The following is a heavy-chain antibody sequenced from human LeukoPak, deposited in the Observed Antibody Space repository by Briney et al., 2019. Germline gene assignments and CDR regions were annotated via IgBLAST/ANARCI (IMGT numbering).Heavy chain of an antibody. CDR1: GFTFSSYW. V-gene: IGHV3-7*01. CDR2: IKQDGSEK. Sequence: PGGSRRLSCAASGFTFSSYWMSWVRQAPGKGLEWEANIKQDGSEKYYVDSVKGRFTISRDNAKNSLYLQMNSLRAEDTAVYYCARDVKYYYDSSGYYAWGQGTLVTVSS. D-gene: IGHD3-22*01. J-gene: IGHJ4*02. CDR3: ARDVKYYYDSSGYYA.